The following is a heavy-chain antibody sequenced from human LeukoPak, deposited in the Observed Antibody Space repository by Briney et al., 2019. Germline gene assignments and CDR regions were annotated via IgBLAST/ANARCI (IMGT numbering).Heavy chain of an antibody. V-gene: IGHV4-30-4*01. CDR2: IYYSGTT. J-gene: IGHJ4*02. D-gene: IGHD2-2*01. CDR1: GGSIRNGDYY. Sequence: SSETLSLTCTVSGGSIRNGDYYWSWIRQPPGKGLECIGYIYYSGTTYYNPSLKSRVTISVDTSKNQFSLRLTSVTAADTAVYCCARIGLGQCSSTSCNYFDYWGQGTLVTVSS. CDR3: ARIGLGQCSSTSCNYFDY.